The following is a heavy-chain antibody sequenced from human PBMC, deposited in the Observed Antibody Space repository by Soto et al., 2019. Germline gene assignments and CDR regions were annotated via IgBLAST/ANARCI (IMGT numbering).Heavy chain of an antibody. CDR1: GGTFSSYA. Sequence: QVQLVQSGAEVKKPGSSVKVSCKASGGTFSSYAISWVRQAPRQGLEWMGGIIPIFGTANYAQKFQGRVTNTADESTSTAYMELSSLRSEDTAVYYCARHVPAAGYYYGMDVWGQGTTVTVSS. CDR3: ARHVPAAGYYYGMDV. D-gene: IGHD2-2*01. CDR2: IIPIFGTA. J-gene: IGHJ6*02. V-gene: IGHV1-69*12.